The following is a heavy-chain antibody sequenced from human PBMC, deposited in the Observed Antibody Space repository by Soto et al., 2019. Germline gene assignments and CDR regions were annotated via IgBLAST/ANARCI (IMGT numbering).Heavy chain of an antibody. Sequence: GGSLRLSXAASGFSLRDYYMTWIRQAPGKGLELLSYINPGGDVIKYADSVKGRFTISRDNAKNSLYLHMNNLRAEDTAVYYCTRDPRIADFWGQGTLVTAPQ. CDR1: GFSLRDYY. CDR2: INPGGDVI. V-gene: IGHV3-11*01. D-gene: IGHD2-21*01. J-gene: IGHJ4*02. CDR3: TRDPRIADF.